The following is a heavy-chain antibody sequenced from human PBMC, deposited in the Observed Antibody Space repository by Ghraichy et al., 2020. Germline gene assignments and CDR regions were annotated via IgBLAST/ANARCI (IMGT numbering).Heavy chain of an antibody. V-gene: IGHV3-7*01. CDR3: ARDGQWLENYYYYYGMDV. J-gene: IGHJ6*02. CDR2: IKQDGSEK. D-gene: IGHD6-19*01. CDR1: GFTFSSYW. Sequence: GGSLRLSCAASGFTFSSYWMSWVRQVPGKGLEWVANIKQDGSEKYYVDSVKGRFTISRDNAKNSLYLQMNSLRAEDTAVYYCARDGQWLENYYYYYGMDVWGQGTTVTVSS.